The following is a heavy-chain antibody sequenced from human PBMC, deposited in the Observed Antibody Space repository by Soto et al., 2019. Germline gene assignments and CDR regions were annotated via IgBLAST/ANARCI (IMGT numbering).Heavy chain of an antibody. V-gene: IGHV4-30-4*01. D-gene: IGHD2-15*01. CDR1: GDSITSGDYY. CDR3: ARGRVRWYDIT. J-gene: IGHJ3*01. Sequence: QVQLQESGPGLVRPSQTLSLTCTVSGDSITSGDYYWSWIRQPPGKGLEWIGYIYYSGRTYYNPPRKSRLTISIDTSKNQFSLTLNSVTAADTAVYYCARGRVRWYDITWGQGTMVTVSS. CDR2: IYYSGRT.